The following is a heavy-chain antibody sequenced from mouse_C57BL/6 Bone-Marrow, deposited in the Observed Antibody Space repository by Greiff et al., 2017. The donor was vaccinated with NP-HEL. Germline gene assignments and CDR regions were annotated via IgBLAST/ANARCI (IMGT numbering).Heavy chain of an antibody. Sequence: QVQLQQSGPELVKPGASVKISCKASGYAFSSSWMNWVKQRPGKGLEWIGRIYPGDGDTNYNGKFKGKATLTADKSSSTAYMQLSSLPSEDSAVYFCARWYDYDGYYFDYWGQGTTLTVSS. CDR2: IYPGDGDT. J-gene: IGHJ2*01. D-gene: IGHD2-4*01. CDR3: ARWYDYDGYYFDY. CDR1: GYAFSSSW. V-gene: IGHV1-82*01.